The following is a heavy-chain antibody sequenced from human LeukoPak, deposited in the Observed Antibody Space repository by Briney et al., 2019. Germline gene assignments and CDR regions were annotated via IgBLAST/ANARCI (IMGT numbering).Heavy chain of an antibody. V-gene: IGHV3-30*18. Sequence: PGRSLRLSCAASGFAFSTYGMQWVRQAPGKGLEWVAVISYDGKVKHYTDSVKGRFTISRDNSRNTLYLQMNSLGTEDTALYYCAKEIHPRSNNGWPFDYWGQGTLVTVSS. J-gene: IGHJ4*02. CDR1: GFAFSTYG. CDR2: ISYDGKVK. CDR3: AKEIHPRSNNGWPFDY. D-gene: IGHD1/OR15-1a*01.